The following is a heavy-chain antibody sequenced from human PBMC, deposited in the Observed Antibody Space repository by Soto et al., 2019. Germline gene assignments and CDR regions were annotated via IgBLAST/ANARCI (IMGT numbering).Heavy chain of an antibody. CDR1: GFTVSSNY. D-gene: IGHD5-18*01. J-gene: IGHJ4*02. CDR2: IYSGGST. V-gene: IGHV3-53*04. Sequence: EVQLVESGGGLVQPGGSLRLSCAASGFTVSSNYMSWVRQAPGKGLEWVSVIYSGGSTYYADSVKGRFTISRHNSKNTLYLQMNSLRAEDTAVYYCASVGGCGYYSDFDYWGQGTLVTVSS. CDR3: ASVGGCGYYSDFDY.